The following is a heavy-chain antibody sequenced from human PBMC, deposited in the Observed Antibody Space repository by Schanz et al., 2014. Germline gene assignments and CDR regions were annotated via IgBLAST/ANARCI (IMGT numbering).Heavy chain of an antibody. CDR3: ARGRTFDY. V-gene: IGHV1-8*02. CDR1: GYTFTSYS. J-gene: IGHJ4*02. CDR2: MNPNSGNP. Sequence: QVQLVQSGADVKKPGASVKVSCKASGYTFTSYSMHWVRQAPGQGLEWLGWMNPNSGNPGFAQKFRGRVTMTRNTSMSTAYIELHILTSEDTAVYYCARGRTFDYWGQGTLVTVSS.